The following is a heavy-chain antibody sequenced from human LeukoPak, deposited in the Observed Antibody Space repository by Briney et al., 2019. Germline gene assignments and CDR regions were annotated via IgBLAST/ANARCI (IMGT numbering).Heavy chain of an antibody. CDR3: AKVASSIAGYNFFDY. CDR2: ISWNGGSI. CDR1: GFTFDSYA. J-gene: IGHJ4*02. Sequence: PGRSLRLSCAASGFTFDSYAMHWVRQAPGKGLEWVAGISWNGGSICYADSVKGRFTISRDNAKNSLYLQMNSLRAEDTALYSCAKVASSIAGYNFFDYWGEGTQVTVSS. V-gene: IGHV3-9*01. D-gene: IGHD5-24*01.